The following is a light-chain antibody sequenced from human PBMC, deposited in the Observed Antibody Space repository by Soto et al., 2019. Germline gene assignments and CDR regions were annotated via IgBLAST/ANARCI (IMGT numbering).Light chain of an antibody. J-gene: IGLJ1*01. V-gene: IGLV2-11*01. CDR1: NSDVGGYNC. Sequence: QSVLAQPRSVSGSPGQSVTISCTGTNSDVGGYNCVSWYQQHPGKAPQLIIYDVTQRPSGVPDRFSGSKSGNTASLSISGLQAEDEADYYCCSHSASYTFVFGTGTKVTV. CDR2: DVT. CDR3: CSHSASYTFV.